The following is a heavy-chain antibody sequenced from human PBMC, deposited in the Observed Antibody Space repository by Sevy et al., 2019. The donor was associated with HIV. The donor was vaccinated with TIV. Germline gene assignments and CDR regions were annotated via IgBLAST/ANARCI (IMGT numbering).Heavy chain of an antibody. CDR3: ARDLQQLAPGYFDY. Sequence: ASVKVSCKASGGTFSSYAISWVRQAPGQGLEWMGGIIPIFGTANYAQKFQGRVTITADESTSTAYMELSSLRSEDTAVYYCARDLQQLAPGYFDYWGQGTLVTVSS. CDR1: GGTFSSYA. D-gene: IGHD6-13*01. CDR2: IIPIFGTA. V-gene: IGHV1-69*13. J-gene: IGHJ4*02.